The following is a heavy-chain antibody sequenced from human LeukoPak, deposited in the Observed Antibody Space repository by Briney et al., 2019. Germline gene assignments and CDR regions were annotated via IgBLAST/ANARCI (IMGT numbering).Heavy chain of an antibody. V-gene: IGHV3-48*01. CDR2: ISSSGTTL. D-gene: IGHD1-7*01. J-gene: IGHJ3*02. Sequence: GGSLRLSCSASGFTFSTYSLNWVRQAPGKGLEWVSYISSSGTTLYYADSVKGRFTISRDNAKNSLYLQMNSLRAEDTAVYYCARGNLPYEREAFDIWGHGTMVTVSS. CDR1: GFTFSTYS. CDR3: ARGNLPYEREAFDI.